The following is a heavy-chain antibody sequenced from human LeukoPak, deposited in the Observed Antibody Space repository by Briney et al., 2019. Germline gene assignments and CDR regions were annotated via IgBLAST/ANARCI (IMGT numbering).Heavy chain of an antibody. Sequence: GGSLRLSCAASGFTFSSYSMSWVRQAPGKGLEWVSSISSSSSYIYHADSVKGRFTISRDNAKNSLYLQMNSLRAEDTAVYYCARDPSFDYGDFYFDYWGQGTLVTVSS. J-gene: IGHJ4*02. CDR1: GFTFSSYS. CDR3: ARDPSFDYGDFYFDY. V-gene: IGHV3-21*01. CDR2: ISSSSSYI. D-gene: IGHD4-17*01.